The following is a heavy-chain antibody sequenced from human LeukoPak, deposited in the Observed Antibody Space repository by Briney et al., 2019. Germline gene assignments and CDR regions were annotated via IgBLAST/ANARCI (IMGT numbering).Heavy chain of an antibody. D-gene: IGHD1-7*01. CDR1: GFTFSNAW. J-gene: IGHJ4*02. CDR3: ARDRLELSY. V-gene: IGHV3-15*01. Sequence: SGGSLRLSCAASGFTFSNAWMSWVRQAPGKGLEWVGRIKSKTDGGTTDYAAPVKGRFTISRDNAKNSLYLQMNSLRAEDTAVYYCARDRLELSYWGQGTLVTVSS. CDR2: IKSKTDGGTT.